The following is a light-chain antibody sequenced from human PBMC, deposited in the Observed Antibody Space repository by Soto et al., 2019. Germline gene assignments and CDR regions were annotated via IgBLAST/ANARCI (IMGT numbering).Light chain of an antibody. CDR3: QQCGGARTWT. Sequence: EVVCTNCPGSLAQSPSDRATLSCRAIQSVISSYLAWYQQKPGQAPRLLIYGASSRATGIPGRFSGSGSGTDFTLTISILEPEDCAVYYCQQCGGARTWTFGQGTKVDIK. J-gene: IGKJ1*01. V-gene: IGKV3-20*01. CDR2: GAS. CDR1: QSVISSY.